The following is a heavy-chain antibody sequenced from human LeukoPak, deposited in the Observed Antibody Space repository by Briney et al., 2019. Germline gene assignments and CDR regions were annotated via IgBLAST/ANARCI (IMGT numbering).Heavy chain of an antibody. Sequence: PSETLSLTCTVSGGSISSYYWSWIRQPPGKGLEWIGYIYYSGSTNYNPSLKSRVTISVDTSKNQFSLKLSSVTAADTAVYYCARGSIAAAGLDYWGQGTLVTVSS. D-gene: IGHD6-13*01. CDR2: IYYSGST. J-gene: IGHJ4*02. CDR3: ARGSIAAAGLDY. CDR1: GGSISSYY. V-gene: IGHV4-59*01.